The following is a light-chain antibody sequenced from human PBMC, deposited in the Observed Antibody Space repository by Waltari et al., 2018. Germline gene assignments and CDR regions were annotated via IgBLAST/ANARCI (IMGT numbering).Light chain of an antibody. CDR3: AAWDDSLNAVL. V-gene: IGLV1-44*01. CDR2: SNN. CDR1: SSNLGSNT. J-gene: IGLJ2*01. Sequence: QSVLTQPPSASGTPGQRVTIPCSGSSSNLGSNTVNWYQQLPGTAPKLLIYSNNQRPSGVPDRFSGSKSGTSASLAISGLQSEDEADYYCAAWDDSLNAVLFGGGTKLTVL.